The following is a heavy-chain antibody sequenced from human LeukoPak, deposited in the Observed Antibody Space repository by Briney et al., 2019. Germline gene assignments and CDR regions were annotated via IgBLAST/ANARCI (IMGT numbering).Heavy chain of an antibody. CDR1: GYTFASYG. CDR2: MNPNSGNT. V-gene: IGHV1-8*02. J-gene: IGHJ4*02. D-gene: IGHD6-13*01. Sequence: ASVKVSCKASGYTFASYGISWVRQAPGQGLESMGWMNPNSGNTGYAQKFQGRVTMTRNTSISTAYMELSSLRSEDTAVYYCARARAADPLTVDYWGQGTLVTVSS. CDR3: ARARAADPLTVDY.